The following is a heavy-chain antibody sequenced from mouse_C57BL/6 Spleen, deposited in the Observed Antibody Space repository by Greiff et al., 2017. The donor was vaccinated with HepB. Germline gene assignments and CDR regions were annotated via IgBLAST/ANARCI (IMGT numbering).Heavy chain of an antibody. J-gene: IGHJ1*03. CDR2: IDPENGDT. CDR3: TTWLLRYFDV. Sequence: SGAELVRPGASVKLSCTASGFNIKDDYMHWVKQRPEQGLEWIGWIDPENGDTEYASKFQGKATITADTSSNTAYLQLSSLTSEDTAVYYCTTWLLRYFDVWGTGTTVTVSS. D-gene: IGHD2-3*01. V-gene: IGHV14-4*01. CDR1: GFNIKDDY.